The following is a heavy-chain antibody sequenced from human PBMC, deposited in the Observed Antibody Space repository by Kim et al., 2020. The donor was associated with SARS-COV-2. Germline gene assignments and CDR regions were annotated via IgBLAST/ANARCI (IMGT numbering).Heavy chain of an antibody. J-gene: IGHJ6*02. D-gene: IGHD4-4*01. Sequence: VKSRFTISRDNAKNSLYLQMNSLRGEDTAVYYCARDTSNYSYYYYYGMDVWGQGTTVTVSS. CDR3: ARDTSNYSYYYYYGMDV. V-gene: IGHV3-21*01.